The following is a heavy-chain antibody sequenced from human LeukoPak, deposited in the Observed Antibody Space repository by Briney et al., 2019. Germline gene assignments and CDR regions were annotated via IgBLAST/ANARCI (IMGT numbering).Heavy chain of an antibody. CDR3: ARGNFYSCSGSSPLDY. Sequence: GGSLRLSCAASVFTLKSYWTHGVRAIPEEGRGWGSRIISVVNRTNYRHSAKGRFTISRDNPENTLSLQMNSLGAEDAAIYCCARGNFYSCSGSSPLDYWGQGTVVTVSS. J-gene: IGHJ4*02. D-gene: IGHD3-10*01. CDR2: IISVVNRT. V-gene: IGHV3-74*01. CDR1: VFTLKSYW.